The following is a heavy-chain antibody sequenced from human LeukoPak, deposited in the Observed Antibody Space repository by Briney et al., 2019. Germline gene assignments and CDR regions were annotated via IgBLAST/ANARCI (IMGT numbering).Heavy chain of an antibody. V-gene: IGHV1-3*04. CDR1: GYTFTSCA. J-gene: IGHJ4*02. CDR2: INTGNGNT. D-gene: IGHD4/OR15-4a*01. Sequence: ASVKVSCKTSGYTFTSCAIRWVRQAPGQRLEWMGWINTGNGNTKYSQNFQGRVTITRDTSASTAYMELSSLRSEDTAAYYCARVGGGHYGALDYWGQGTLVTVSS. CDR3: ARVGGGHYGALDY.